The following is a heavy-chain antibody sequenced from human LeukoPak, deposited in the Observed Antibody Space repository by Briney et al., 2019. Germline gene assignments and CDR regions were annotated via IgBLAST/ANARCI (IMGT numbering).Heavy chain of an antibody. D-gene: IGHD3-10*01. J-gene: IGHJ5*02. CDR2: IYSGGST. CDR1: GFTVSSNY. Sequence: GGSLRLSCAASGFTVSSNYMSWVRQAPGKGLEWVSVIYSGGSTYYADSVKGRFTISRDNSKNTLYLQMNSLRAEDTAVYYRARVEVALSQESWGQGTLVTVSS. V-gene: IGHV3-66*01. CDR3: ARVEVALSQES.